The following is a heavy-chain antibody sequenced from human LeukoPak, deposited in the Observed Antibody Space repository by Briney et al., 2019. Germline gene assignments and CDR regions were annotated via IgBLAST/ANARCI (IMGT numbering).Heavy chain of an antibody. Sequence: GGSLRLSCAASGFTFSSYWMNWVRQAPGKGLEWVANIKPDGSDEYYVDSVRGRFTISRDNAENSLYLQMNSLRAEDTAVYYCARENFQYWAQGTLVTVSS. CDR3: ARENFQY. J-gene: IGHJ4*02. V-gene: IGHV3-7*04. CDR2: IKPDGSDE. CDR1: GFTFSSYW.